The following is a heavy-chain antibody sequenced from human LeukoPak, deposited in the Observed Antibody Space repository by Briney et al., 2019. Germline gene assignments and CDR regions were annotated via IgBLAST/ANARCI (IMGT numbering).Heavy chain of an antibody. Sequence: GESLKISCKGSGYSFTSYWIGWVRQMPGKGLEWMGIIYPGDSDTRYSPSFQGQVTISADKSISTAYLQWSSLKASDTTMYYCASRRDYYDSSGYSTYYFVYWGQGTLVTVSS. D-gene: IGHD3-22*01. J-gene: IGHJ4*02. CDR2: IYPGDSDT. V-gene: IGHV5-51*01. CDR3: ASRRDYYDSSGYSTYYFVY. CDR1: GYSFTSYW.